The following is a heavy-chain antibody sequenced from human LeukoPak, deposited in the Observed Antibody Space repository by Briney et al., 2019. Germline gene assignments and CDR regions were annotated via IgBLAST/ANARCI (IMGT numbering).Heavy chain of an antibody. CDR1: GFTFSGSW. CDR2: VKVDGSEK. D-gene: IGHD2-15*01. Sequence: GGSLRLSCTASGFTFSGSWMSWVRQAPGKGLEWVANVKVDGSEKNYVDSVKGRFTISRDNAKNSLYLQMSSLRAEDTAVYYCAKGGRSLDFWGQGALVTVSS. J-gene: IGHJ4*02. CDR3: AKGGRSLDF. V-gene: IGHV3-7*01.